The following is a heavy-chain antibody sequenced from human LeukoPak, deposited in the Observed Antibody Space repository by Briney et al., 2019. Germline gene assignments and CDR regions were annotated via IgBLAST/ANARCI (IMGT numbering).Heavy chain of an antibody. J-gene: IGHJ4*02. CDR1: GFSFSTYS. D-gene: IGHD1/OR15-1a*01. CDR2: IRGSGADK. Sequence: GGSLRLSCAASGFSFSTYSMSWVRQAPGKGLEWVSSIRGSGADKYYADSVKGRFSIPRDNSQDTLSLQMSSLRAEDTAMYYFAKISWGGRGTFDWGRGTLVTVSS. CDR3: AKISWGGRGTFD. V-gene: IGHV3-23*01.